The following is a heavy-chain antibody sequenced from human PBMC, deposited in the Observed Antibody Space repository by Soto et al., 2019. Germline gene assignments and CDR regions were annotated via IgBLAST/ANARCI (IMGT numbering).Heavy chain of an antibody. D-gene: IGHD3-10*01. CDR2: IYWNDDK. J-gene: IGHJ6*02. CDR3: AHRLISEGSGRYYYYYGMXV. Sequence: SGPTLVNPIQTLTLTCTFSGFSLSTSGVGVGWIRQPPGKALEWLALIYWNDDKRYSPSLKSRLTITKDTSKNQVVLTMTNMDPVDTATYYCAHRLISEGSGRYYYYYGMXVWGQGTTVTVSS. CDR1: GFSLSTSGVG. V-gene: IGHV2-5*01.